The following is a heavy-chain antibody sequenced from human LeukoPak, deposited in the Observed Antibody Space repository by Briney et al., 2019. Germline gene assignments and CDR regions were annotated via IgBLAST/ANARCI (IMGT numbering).Heavy chain of an antibody. Sequence: SETPSLTCADHGGSSSGYYWSWIRQPPGKGLEWIGEINHSGSTNYTPSLKSRVTISVDTSKNQFSLKLSSVTAADTAVYYCARYSSPTRGFDPWGQGTLVTVSS. D-gene: IGHD6-13*01. J-gene: IGHJ5*02. CDR2: INHSGST. CDR1: GGSSSGYY. V-gene: IGHV4-34*01. CDR3: ARYSSPTRGFDP.